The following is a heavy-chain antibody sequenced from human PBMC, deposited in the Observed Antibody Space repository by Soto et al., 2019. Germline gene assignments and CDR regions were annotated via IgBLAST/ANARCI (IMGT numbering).Heavy chain of an antibody. Sequence: QVQLVESGGGLVKPGGSQRLSCAASGFTFSDFYMSWIRQTPGKGLEWISYISSNGASMYYADSVKGRFTISRDNAKNSLYLQMNSLTPEDTAFYYCERDRCIGGRCFPYYFDTWGQGVLVSVSS. CDR2: ISSNGASM. V-gene: IGHV3-11*01. CDR1: GFTFSDFY. CDR3: ERDRCIGGRCFPYYFDT. D-gene: IGHD2-15*01. J-gene: IGHJ4*02.